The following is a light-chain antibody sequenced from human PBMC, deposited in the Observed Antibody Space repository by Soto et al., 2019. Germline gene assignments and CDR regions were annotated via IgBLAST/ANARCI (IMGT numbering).Light chain of an antibody. J-gene: IGKJ1*01. CDR1: QSVSSN. V-gene: IGKV3-15*01. CDR3: QQYSNWPPWT. Sequence: EIVMTQSPATLSVSPGERATLSCRASQSVSSNLAWYQQKPGQAPRLLIYGASTRATGIPARFSGSGSGTEFTLTISSLQSEDFAVYSCQQYSNWPPWTFGQGTKVDI. CDR2: GAS.